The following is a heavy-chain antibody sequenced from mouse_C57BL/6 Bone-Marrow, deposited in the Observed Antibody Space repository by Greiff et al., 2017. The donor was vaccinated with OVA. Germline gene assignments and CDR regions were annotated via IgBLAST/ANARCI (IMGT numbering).Heavy chain of an antibody. V-gene: IGHV1-61*01. J-gene: IGHJ2*01. Sequence: VQLQESGAELVRPGSSVKLSCKASGYTFTSYWMDWVKQRPGQGLEWIGNIYPSDSETHYNQKFKDKATLTVDKSSSTAYMQLSSLTSEDSAVYYCARKRTGLYYFDYWGQGTTLTVSS. CDR1: GYTFTSYW. D-gene: IGHD3-3*01. CDR3: ARKRTGLYYFDY. CDR2: IYPSDSET.